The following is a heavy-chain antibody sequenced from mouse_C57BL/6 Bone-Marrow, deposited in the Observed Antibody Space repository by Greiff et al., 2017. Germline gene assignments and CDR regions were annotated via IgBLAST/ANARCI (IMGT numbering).Heavy chain of an antibody. Sequence: QVQLQQPGPELVKPGASVKLSCKASGYTFTSYDINWVKQRPGQGLEWIGWIYPRDGSTKYNEKFKGKATLTVDTSSSTACMELHSLTSEDSAVYVFARDYGSGYWYCDVWGTGTTVTVSS. J-gene: IGHJ1*03. D-gene: IGHD1-1*01. CDR3: ARDYGSGYWYCDV. CDR2: IYPRDGST. V-gene: IGHV1-85*01. CDR1: GYTFTSYD.